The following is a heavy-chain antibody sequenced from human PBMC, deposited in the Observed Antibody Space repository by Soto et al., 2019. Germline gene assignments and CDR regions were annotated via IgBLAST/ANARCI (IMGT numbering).Heavy chain of an antibody. CDR3: ASLGVGDWANYYYYYGMDV. CDR1: GFTFSVYA. J-gene: IGHJ6*02. V-gene: IGHV3-23*01. Sequence: EVQLLESGGGFVQPGGSLRLSCAATGFTFSVYAMTWVRQAPGKGLEWVSAVTANGGSTYSADSVKGRFTISRDNSKKPLFLQMNSLRAEDTAVYYCASLGVGDWANYYYYYGMDVWGQGTTVTVSS. CDR2: VTANGGST. D-gene: IGHD2-21*02.